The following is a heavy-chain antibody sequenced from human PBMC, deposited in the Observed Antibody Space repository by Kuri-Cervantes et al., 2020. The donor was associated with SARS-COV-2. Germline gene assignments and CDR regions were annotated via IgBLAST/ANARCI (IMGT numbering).Heavy chain of an antibody. J-gene: IGHJ6*01. D-gene: IGHD6-13*01. CDR2: MNPNSGNT. Sequence: ASVKVSCKASGYTFTSYDINWVRRATGQGLEWMGWMNPNSGNTGYAQKFQGRVTMTRNTSISTAYMELSSLRSEDTAVYYCARRFYGSSWYNYSYGMDVWGQGTTVTVSS. V-gene: IGHV1-8*01. CDR3: ARRFYGSSWYNYSYGMDV. CDR1: GYTFTSYD.